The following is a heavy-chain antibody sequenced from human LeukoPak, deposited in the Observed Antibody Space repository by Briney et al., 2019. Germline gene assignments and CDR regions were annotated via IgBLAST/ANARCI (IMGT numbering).Heavy chain of an antibody. V-gene: IGHV4-61*02. D-gene: IGHD3-3*01. CDR2: IYTSRST. CDR1: GGSISSGSYY. J-gene: IGHJ6*03. Sequence: SETLSLTCTVSGGSISSGSYYWSWIRQPAGKGLEWIGRIYTSRSTNYNPSLKSRVTISVDTSKNQFSLKLSSVTAADTAVYYCARSPGYDFWSGRNGYYYYMDVWGKGTTVTVSS. CDR3: ARSPGYDFWSGRNGYYYYMDV.